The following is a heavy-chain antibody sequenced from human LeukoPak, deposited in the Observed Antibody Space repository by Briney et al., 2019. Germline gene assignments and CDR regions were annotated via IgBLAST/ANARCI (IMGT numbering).Heavy chain of an antibody. CDR2: LYHTGST. J-gene: IGHJ4*02. V-gene: IGHV4-38-2*01. CDR3: ARAGWIITSGIDY. Sequence: SETLSLTCGVSGYSISRGYYWAWIRQPPGKGLKWIGALYHTGSTYYNPSLESRVTISVDTSNNEFSLNLNSVTAADTAVYYWARAGWIITSGIDYWGQGALVRVSS. D-gene: IGHD3-10*01. CDR1: GYSISRGYY.